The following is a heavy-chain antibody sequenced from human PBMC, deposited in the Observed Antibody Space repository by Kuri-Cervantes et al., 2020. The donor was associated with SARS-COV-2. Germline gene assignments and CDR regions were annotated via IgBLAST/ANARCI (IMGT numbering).Heavy chain of an antibody. CDR1: GYTFTSYA. CDR2: INAGNGNT. J-gene: IGHJ6*02. CDR3: AGLGYCSGGSCYYYYYGMDV. D-gene: IGHD2-15*01. V-gene: IGHV1-3*01. Sequence: ASVKVSCKASGYTFTSYAMHWVRQAPGQRLEWMGWINAGNGNTKYSQKFQGRVTITRDTSASTAYMELSSLRSEDTAVYYCAGLGYCSGGSCYYYYYGMDVWGQGTTVTVSS.